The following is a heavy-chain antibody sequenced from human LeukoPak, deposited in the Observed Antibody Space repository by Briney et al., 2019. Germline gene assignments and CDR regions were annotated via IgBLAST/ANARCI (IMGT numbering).Heavy chain of an antibody. CDR1: GFNVSNNY. Sequence: PGGSVRLSCAASGFNVSNNYINGVRQAPGKGLEWVSVIFSSGPTYYADSVKGRFTISRDTSKNALYLQMNSLRAEDTAVYYCAISGLGFWEFRRLDYWGQGTLVTVSS. CDR2: IFSSGPT. J-gene: IGHJ4*02. D-gene: IGHD3-10*01. CDR3: AISGLGFWEFRRLDY. V-gene: IGHV3-53*01.